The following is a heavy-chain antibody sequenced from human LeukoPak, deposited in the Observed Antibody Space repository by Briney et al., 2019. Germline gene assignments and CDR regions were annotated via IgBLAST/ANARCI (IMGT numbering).Heavy chain of an antibody. J-gene: IGHJ4*02. D-gene: IGHD2-8*02. V-gene: IGHV4-59*08. CDR2: IYYGEGT. Sequence: SETLSLTCTVSGGSISSYYCIWIRQPPGKGLEWIGYIYYGEGTNSNPSLKSRVTVSLDKPNNQFSLKLTSVTAADTAVYYCATSKYSGAWYGFDSWGQGNLATVSS. CDR1: GGSISSYY. CDR3: ATSKYSGAWYGFDS.